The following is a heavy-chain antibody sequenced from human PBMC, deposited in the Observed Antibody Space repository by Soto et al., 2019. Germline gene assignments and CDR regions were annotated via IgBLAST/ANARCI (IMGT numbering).Heavy chain of an antibody. CDR1: GYTFTSYA. CDR2: INAGNGNT. Sequence: QVQLVQSGAEVKKPGASVKVSCKASGYTFTSYAMHWVRQAPGQRLEWMGWINAGNGNTKYSQKYKGRVTITRDTSASTAYMELSSLRSEDTAVYYCARDRGPPARVGHALDICGQGTMVTVSS. D-gene: IGHD6-6*01. CDR3: ARDRGPPARVGHALDI. J-gene: IGHJ3*02. V-gene: IGHV1-3*01.